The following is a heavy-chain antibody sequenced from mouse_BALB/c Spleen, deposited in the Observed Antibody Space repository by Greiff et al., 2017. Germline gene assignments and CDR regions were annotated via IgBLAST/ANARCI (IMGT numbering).Heavy chain of an antibody. CDR3: AGRANFDY. J-gene: IGHJ2*01. Sequence: QVQLQQSGPELVKPGASVKMSCKASGYTFTSYTMHWVKQRPGQGLEWIGYINPSSGYTNYNQKFKDKATLTADKSSSKAYMQLSSLTSEDSAVYCCAGRANFDYWGQGTTLTVSS. D-gene: IGHD1-1*01. CDR2: INPSSGYT. V-gene: IGHV1S26*01. CDR1: GYTFTSYT.